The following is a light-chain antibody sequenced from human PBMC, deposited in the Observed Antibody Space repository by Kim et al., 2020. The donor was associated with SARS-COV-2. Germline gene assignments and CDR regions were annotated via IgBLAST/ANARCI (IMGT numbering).Light chain of an antibody. Sequence: IVLTQSPATLSLSPGERATLSCRASQSVSSYLAWYQQKPGQAPRLLIYDASNRATGIPARFSGSGSGTDFTLTISSLEPEDFAVYYCQQRSNWGDTFGPGTKVDIK. J-gene: IGKJ3*01. CDR1: QSVSSY. CDR3: QQRSNWGDT. CDR2: DAS. V-gene: IGKV3-11*01.